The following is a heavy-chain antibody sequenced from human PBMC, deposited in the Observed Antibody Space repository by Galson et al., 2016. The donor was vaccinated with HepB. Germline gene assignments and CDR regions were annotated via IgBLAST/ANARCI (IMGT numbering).Heavy chain of an antibody. D-gene: IGHD3-22*01. Sequence: SLRLSCAASGFTFSKYAMHWVRQTPGKGLEWMAIISYDGSNQYYADSVKVRFTISRDNSQNALYLQMNSLRAEDTALYYCAKSYYEPREMPDYWGQGTLVTVSS. V-gene: IGHV3-30*18. CDR1: GFTFSKYA. J-gene: IGHJ4*02. CDR2: ISYDGSNQ. CDR3: AKSYYEPREMPDY.